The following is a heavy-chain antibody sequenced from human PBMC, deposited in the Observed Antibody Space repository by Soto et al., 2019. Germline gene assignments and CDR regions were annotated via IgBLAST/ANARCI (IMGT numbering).Heavy chain of an antibody. CDR3: ERPSAYSGAYWPY. Sequence: GESLKISCKGSGYRFTSYWIGWVRQMPGKGLEWVGIIYPGDSDARYSPSFQGQVTISVDKSNNTAYLHWSRLKAPDTAIYYCERPSAYSGAYWPYWGQGTLVTVSS. CDR1: GYRFTSYW. J-gene: IGHJ4*02. D-gene: IGHD1-26*01. CDR2: IYPGDSDA. V-gene: IGHV5-51*01.